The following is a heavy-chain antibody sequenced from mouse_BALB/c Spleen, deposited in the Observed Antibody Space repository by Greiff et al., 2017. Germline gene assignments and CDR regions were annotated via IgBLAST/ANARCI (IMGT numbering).Heavy chain of an antibody. Sequence: EVQLQQSGAELVRSGASVKLSCTASGFNIKDYYMHWVKQRPEQGLEWIGWIDPENGDTEYAPKFQGKATMTADTSSNTAYLQLSSLTSEDTAVYYCNARGLRDYYAMDYWGQGTSVTVSS. J-gene: IGHJ4*01. CDR1: GFNIKDYY. CDR3: NARGLRDYYAMDY. V-gene: IGHV14-4*02. CDR2: IDPENGDT. D-gene: IGHD3-3*01.